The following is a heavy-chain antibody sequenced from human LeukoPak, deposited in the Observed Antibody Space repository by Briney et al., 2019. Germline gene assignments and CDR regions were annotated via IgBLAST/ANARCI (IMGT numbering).Heavy chain of an antibody. CDR2: INPNSGGT. V-gene: IGHV1-2*02. CDR1: GYTFTGYY. Sequence: ASVKVSCKASGYTFTGYYMHWVRQAPGQGLEWMGWINPNSGGTNYAQKFQGRVTMTRDTSIGTAYMELSRLRSDDTAVYYCARARGFEITDCSKSQYYYYYMDVWGKGTTVTVSS. J-gene: IGHJ6*03. CDR3: ARARGFEITDCSKSQYYYYYMDV. D-gene: IGHD4-11*01.